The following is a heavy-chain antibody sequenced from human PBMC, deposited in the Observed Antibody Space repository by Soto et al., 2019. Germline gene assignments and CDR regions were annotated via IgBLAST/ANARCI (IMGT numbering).Heavy chain of an antibody. D-gene: IGHD6-13*01. J-gene: IGHJ6*02. CDR1: GGTFSSYA. CDR2: IIPIFGTA. Sequence: SVKVSCKASGGTFSSYAISWVRQAPGQGLEWMGGIIPIFGTANYAQKFQGRVTITADESTSTAPGYSSSWYLRGYYYYGMDVWGQGTTVTVSS. CDR3: DV. V-gene: IGHV1-69*13.